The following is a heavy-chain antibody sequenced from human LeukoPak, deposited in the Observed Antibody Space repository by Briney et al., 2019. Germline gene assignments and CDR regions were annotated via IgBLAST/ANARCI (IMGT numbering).Heavy chain of an antibody. CDR3: ARARSSSWYEYYYYGMDV. D-gene: IGHD6-13*01. CDR2: ISYDGSNK. Sequence: GGSLRLSCAASGFTFSSYAMHWVRQAPGKGLEWVAVISYDGSNKYYADSVKGRFTISRENSKNTLYLQMNSLRAEDTAVYYCARARSSSWYEYYYYGMDVWGQGTTVTVSS. J-gene: IGHJ6*02. V-gene: IGHV3-30-3*01. CDR1: GFTFSSYA.